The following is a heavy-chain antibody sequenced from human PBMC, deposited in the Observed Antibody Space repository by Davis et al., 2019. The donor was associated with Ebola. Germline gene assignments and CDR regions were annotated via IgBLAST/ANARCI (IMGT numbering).Heavy chain of an antibody. J-gene: IGHJ4*02. D-gene: IGHD6-19*01. Sequence: AASVKVSCKASGYTFKNSAISWVRQAPGQGLEWMGWISAYNGNTAYAQILQGRVTMTTDTSTGTAYMELRSLRSDDTAVYYCAAPVAGGSGLGHWGQGTLVTVSS. CDR1: GYTFKNSA. CDR3: AAPVAGGSGLGH. V-gene: IGHV1-18*01. CDR2: ISAYNGNT.